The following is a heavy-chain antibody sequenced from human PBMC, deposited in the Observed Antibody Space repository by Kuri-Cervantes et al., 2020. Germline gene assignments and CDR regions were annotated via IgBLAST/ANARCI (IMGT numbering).Heavy chain of an antibody. CDR3: AGEYRGLDAFDI. V-gene: IGHV1-24*01. D-gene: IGHD2/OR15-2a*01. CDR1: GYTLTELS. J-gene: IGHJ3*02. Sequence: ASVKVSCKVSGYTLTELSMHWVRQAPGKGLEWMGGFDPEDGETIYAQKFQGRVTMTEDTSTDTAYMELSSLTSEDTAVYYCAGEYRGLDAFDIWGQGTMVTVSS. CDR2: FDPEDGET.